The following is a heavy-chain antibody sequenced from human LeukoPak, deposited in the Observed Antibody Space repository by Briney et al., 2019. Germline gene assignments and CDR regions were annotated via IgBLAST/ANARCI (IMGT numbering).Heavy chain of an antibody. Sequence: SQTLSLTCTVSGGSISSGSYYWSWIRQPAGKGLEWIGRIYTSGSTNYNPSLKSRVTISVDTSKNQFSLKLSSVTAADTAVYYCARETDSSGYYYWFDPWGQGTLVTVS. J-gene: IGHJ5*02. D-gene: IGHD3-22*01. V-gene: IGHV4-61*02. CDR3: ARETDSSGYYYWFDP. CDR1: GGSISSGSYY. CDR2: IYTSGST.